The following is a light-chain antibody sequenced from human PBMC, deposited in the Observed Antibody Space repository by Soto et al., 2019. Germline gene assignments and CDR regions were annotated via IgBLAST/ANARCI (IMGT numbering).Light chain of an antibody. CDR1: QRVSNN. V-gene: IGKV3-15*01. J-gene: IGKJ1*01. CDR3: QEYDNWPTWT. Sequence: IVMTPSPATLSFSPRERATLSCRASQRVSNNLAWYQQKPGQSPRLLFYGASTRATGIPARFSGSGSGTEFTLIISSLQSEDFSLYYCQEYDNWPTWTFGQGTKVDIK. CDR2: GAS.